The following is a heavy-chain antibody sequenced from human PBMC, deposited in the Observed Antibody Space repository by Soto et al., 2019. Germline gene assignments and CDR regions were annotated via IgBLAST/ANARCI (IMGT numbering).Heavy chain of an antibody. CDR2: IIPIFGTA. V-gene: IGHV1-69*06. J-gene: IGHJ6*02. Sequence: QVQLVQSGAEGKKPGSSVKVSCKASGGTFSSYAISWVRQAPGQGLEWMGGIIPIFGTANYAQKFQGRVTITADKSTSTAYMELSSLRSEDTAVYYCARRSDYDILTGYNYYYYYGMDVWGQGTTVTVSS. CDR1: GGTFSSYA. CDR3: ARRSDYDILTGYNYYYYYGMDV. D-gene: IGHD3-9*01.